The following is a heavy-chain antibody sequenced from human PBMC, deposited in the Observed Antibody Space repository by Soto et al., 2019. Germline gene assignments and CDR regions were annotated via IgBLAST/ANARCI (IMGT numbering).Heavy chain of an antibody. Sequence: GGSLRLSCAASGFTFSSYWMSWVRQAPGKGLEWVANIKQDGSEKYYVDSVKGRFTISRDNAKNSLYLQMNSLRAENTAVYYCARDHHGTGRLDYGGNFDYWGQGTLVTVSS. J-gene: IGHJ4*02. CDR3: ARDHHGTGRLDYGGNFDY. CDR2: IKQDGSEK. D-gene: IGHD4-17*01. CDR1: GFTFSSYW. V-gene: IGHV3-7*01.